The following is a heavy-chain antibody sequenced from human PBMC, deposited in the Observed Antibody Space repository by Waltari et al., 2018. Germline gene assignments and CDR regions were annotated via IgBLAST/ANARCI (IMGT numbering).Heavy chain of an antibody. CDR2: INTDGSSA. J-gene: IGHJ4*02. Sequence: EVQLVESGGGLVQPGGSLRLSCEASGFTLSSSYMHWVRQVPGKGLVWVSRINTDGSSANYADSVKGRFTISRENGKNTLYLKMNSLRAEDTAVYYGARDGGGNGYIHYWGQGTLVTVSS. CDR1: GFTLSSSY. CDR3: ARDGGGNGYIHY. D-gene: IGHD3-16*01. V-gene: IGHV3-74*01.